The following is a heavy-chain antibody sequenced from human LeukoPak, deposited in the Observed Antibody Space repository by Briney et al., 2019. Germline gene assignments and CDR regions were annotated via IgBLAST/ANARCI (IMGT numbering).Heavy chain of an antibody. V-gene: IGHV3-48*03. J-gene: IGHJ4*02. Sequence: GGSLRLSCAASGFTFSSYEMNWVRQAPGKGLEWVSYISSSGSTIYYADSVKGRFTISRDNAKNSLYLQMNSLRAEDTAVYYCASGPRRSTRREGFGYWGQGTLVTVSS. CDR3: ASGPRRSTRREGFGY. D-gene: IGHD2-2*01. CDR1: GFTFSSYE. CDR2: ISSSGSTI.